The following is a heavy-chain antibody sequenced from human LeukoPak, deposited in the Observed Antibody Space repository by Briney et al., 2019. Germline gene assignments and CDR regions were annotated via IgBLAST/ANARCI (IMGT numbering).Heavy chain of an antibody. J-gene: IGHJ4*02. CDR3: ASEGVVRYLFDY. V-gene: IGHV4-4*07. CDR1: GGSISSYY. D-gene: IGHD3-3*01. CDR2: IYATGST. Sequence: PSETLSLTCTVSGGSISSYYWSWIRQPAGKGLEWIGRIYATGSTNYNPSLKSRVTISVDTSKNQFSLKLSSVTAADTAFYYCASEGVVRYLFDYWGQGTLVTLSS.